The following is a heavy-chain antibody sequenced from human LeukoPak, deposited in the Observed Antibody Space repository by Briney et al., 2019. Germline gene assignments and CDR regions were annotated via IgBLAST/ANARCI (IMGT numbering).Heavy chain of an antibody. Sequence: KPSETLSLTCAVYGGSFSGYYWSWIRQPPGKGLEWIGEINHSGSTNYNPSLKSRVTISVDTSKKQFSLKLSSVTAADTAVYYCARAQPTASRLANLRYWGQGTLVTVSS. J-gene: IGHJ4*02. CDR1: GGSFSGYY. V-gene: IGHV4-34*01. CDR3: ARAQPTASRLANLRY. CDR2: INHSGST. D-gene: IGHD2-2*01.